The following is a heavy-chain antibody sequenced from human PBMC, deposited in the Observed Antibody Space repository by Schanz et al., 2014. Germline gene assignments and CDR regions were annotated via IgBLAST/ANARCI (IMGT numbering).Heavy chain of an antibody. D-gene: IGHD5-12*01. Sequence: QVQLEQSGAEVKKPGSSVKVSCKASGGTFSSFGINWVRQAPGQGLEWMGRIIPSLGLAKYEQKFQDKVTITADTSTTTAYMELSGLRSEDTAVYYCARVDSGYDSHLYYYYYYMDVWGKGTTVTVSS. CDR3: ARVDSGYDSHLYYYYYYMDV. J-gene: IGHJ6*03. CDR2: IIPSLGLA. CDR1: GGTFSSFG. V-gene: IGHV1-69*04.